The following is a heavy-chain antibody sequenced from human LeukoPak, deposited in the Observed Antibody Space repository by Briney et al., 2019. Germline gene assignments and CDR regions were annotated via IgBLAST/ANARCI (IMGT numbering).Heavy chain of an antibody. CDR2: ISYDGSNK. V-gene: IGHV3-30*18. J-gene: IGHJ3*02. CDR1: GFTFSSYG. Sequence: GSLRLSCAASGFTFSSYGMHWVRQAPGKGLGWVAVISYDGSNKYYAASVKGRFTISRDNSKNTLYLQMNSLRAEDTAVYYCAKDLCSGGSCYSGAFDIWGQGTMVSVSS. CDR3: AKDLCSGGSCYSGAFDI. D-gene: IGHD2-15*01.